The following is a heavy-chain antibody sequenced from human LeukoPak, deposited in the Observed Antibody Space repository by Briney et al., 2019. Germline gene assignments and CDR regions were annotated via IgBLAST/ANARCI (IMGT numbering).Heavy chain of an antibody. Sequence: PGGSLRLSCAASGFTFSSYAMHWVRQAPGKGLEYVSAIGSTGGSTYYANSVKGRFTISRDNSKNTLFLQMGSLRAEDMAVYYCARVFYDSGAYYYDYWGQGTLVTVSS. D-gene: IGHD3-22*01. J-gene: IGHJ4*02. CDR1: GFTFSSYA. CDR3: ARVFYDSGAYYYDY. CDR2: IGSTGGST. V-gene: IGHV3-64*01.